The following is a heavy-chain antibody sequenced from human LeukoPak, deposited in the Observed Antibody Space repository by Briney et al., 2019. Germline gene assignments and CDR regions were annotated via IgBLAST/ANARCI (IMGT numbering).Heavy chain of an antibody. Sequence: NPGGSLRLSCAASGFTFDDYGMSWVRQAPGKGLEWVSSISSSSSYIYYADSVKGRFTISRDNAKNSLYLQMNSLRAEDTAVYYCARAAPTGVTRNDAFDIWGQGTMVTVSS. CDR2: ISSSSSYI. CDR1: GFTFDDYG. CDR3: ARAAPTGVTRNDAFDI. V-gene: IGHV3-21*01. D-gene: IGHD2-21*02. J-gene: IGHJ3*02.